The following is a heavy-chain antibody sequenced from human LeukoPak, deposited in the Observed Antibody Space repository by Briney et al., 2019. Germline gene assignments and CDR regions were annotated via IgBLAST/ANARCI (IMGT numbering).Heavy chain of an antibody. Sequence: GGSLRLSCAASGFTLNSYLMSWVRQAPGRGLEWVANIKKDGSEEIYLDSVKGRFTVSRDNAKNSLFLQMNSLRGEDTAVYYCFRLRRNSYTSCFYYYYDFWGQGTLVTVSS. CDR3: FRLRRNSYTSCFYYYYDF. CDR2: IKKDGSEE. CDR1: GFTLNSYL. D-gene: IGHD3-3*01. V-gene: IGHV3-7*01. J-gene: IGHJ4*02.